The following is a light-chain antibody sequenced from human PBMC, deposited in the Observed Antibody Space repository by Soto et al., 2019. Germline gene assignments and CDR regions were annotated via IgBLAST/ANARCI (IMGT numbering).Light chain of an antibody. Sequence: QSALTQPPSASGSPVQSVTISCTGTSSDVGGYNYVSWYQQHPRKAPKLMIFEVTKRPSGVPDRFSGSKSGNTASLTVSGLQAEDEADFYCSSYAGINNLGVFGTGTKVTVL. CDR2: EVT. CDR1: SSDVGGYNY. J-gene: IGLJ1*01. CDR3: SSYAGINNLGV. V-gene: IGLV2-8*01.